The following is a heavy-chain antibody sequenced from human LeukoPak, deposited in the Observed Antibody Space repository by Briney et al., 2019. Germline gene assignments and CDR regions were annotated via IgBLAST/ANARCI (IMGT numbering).Heavy chain of an antibody. CDR1: GFTFSNFG. CDR2: IRYYESNK. Sequence: GGSLRLSCAASGFTFSNFGMHWVRQAPGKGLEWVTFIRYYESNKYYADSVKGRFTISRDNSKNTLYLQMNSLRAEDTAVYYCAKDPYVLAGLRRGPYDYWGQGTLVTVSS. V-gene: IGHV3-30*02. CDR3: AKDPYVLAGLRRGPYDY. J-gene: IGHJ4*02. D-gene: IGHD6-13*01.